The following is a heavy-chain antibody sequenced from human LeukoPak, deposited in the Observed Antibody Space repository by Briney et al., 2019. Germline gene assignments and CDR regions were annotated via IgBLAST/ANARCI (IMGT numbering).Heavy chain of an antibody. CDR2: VYYSGTT. CDR3: ARSGRGYYDSSGYYGPRPFDY. CDR1: GDSISLSFYY. Sequence: SETLSLTCSVSGDSISLSFYYWGWIRQPPGKALEWIGSVYYSGTTSYNPSLKSRVTISVDMSKNHFSLRLRSVTAADTAVYYCARSGRGYYDSSGYYGPRPFDYWGQGTLVTVSS. V-gene: IGHV4-39*02. J-gene: IGHJ4*02. D-gene: IGHD3-22*01.